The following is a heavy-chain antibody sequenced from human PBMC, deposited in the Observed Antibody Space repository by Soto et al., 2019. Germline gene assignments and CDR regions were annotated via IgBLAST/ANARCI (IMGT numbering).Heavy chain of an antibody. CDR3: ARQAANYGDYEGGMDV. CDR2: IFSNDEK. V-gene: IGHV2-26*01. CDR1: GFSLSNARMG. J-gene: IGHJ6*02. D-gene: IGHD4-17*01. Sequence: QVTLKESGPVLVKPTETLTLTCTVSGFSLSNARMGVSWIRQPPGKALEWLAHIFSNDEKSYSTSLKSRLTIPKDTSKSQVVLTMTNMDPVDTATYYCARQAANYGDYEGGMDVWGQGTTVTVSS.